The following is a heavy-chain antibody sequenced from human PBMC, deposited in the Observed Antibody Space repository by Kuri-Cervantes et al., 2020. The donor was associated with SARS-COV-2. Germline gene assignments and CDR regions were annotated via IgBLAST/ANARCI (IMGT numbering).Heavy chain of an antibody. J-gene: IGHJ5*02. V-gene: IGHV1-18*04. CDR2: ISAYNGNT. CDR1: GYTFTSYG. D-gene: IGHD4-11*01. Sequence: ASVKVSCKASGYTFTSYGISWVRQAPGQGLEWMGWISAYNGNTNYAQKLQGRVTMTTDTSTGTAYMELRSLRSDDTAVYYCARDARSDSNYSWFDPWGQGTLVTVSS. CDR3: ARDARSDSNYSWFDP.